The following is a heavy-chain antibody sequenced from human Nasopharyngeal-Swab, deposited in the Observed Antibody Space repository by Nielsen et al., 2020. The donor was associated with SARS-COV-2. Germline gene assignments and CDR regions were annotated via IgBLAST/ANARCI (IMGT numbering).Heavy chain of an antibody. V-gene: IGHV7-4-1*02. CDR3: ARGRGSSGYYPTDY. J-gene: IGHJ4*02. CDR1: GYAFTKYA. CDR2: INTNTGTP. D-gene: IGHD3-22*01. Sequence: ASVEVSCKASGYAFTKYAMNWVRQAPGQGLEWMGWINTNTGTPTYAQGFTGRFVFSLDTSVSTAYLQISSLKPEDTGVYYCARGRGSSGYYPTDYWGQGTLVTVSS.